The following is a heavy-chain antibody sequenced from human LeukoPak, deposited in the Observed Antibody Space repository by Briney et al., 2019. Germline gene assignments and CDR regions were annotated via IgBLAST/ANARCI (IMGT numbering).Heavy chain of an antibody. Sequence: GGSLRLSCAASGFTFSSYWMHWVRQAPGKGLVWVSRINSDGSSASYADSVKGRFTISRDNAKNTLYLQMNSLRAEDTAVYYCAREQQLVPDTFDPWGQGTLVTVSS. D-gene: IGHD6-13*01. CDR2: INSDGSSA. CDR3: AREQQLVPDTFDP. CDR1: GFTFSSYW. V-gene: IGHV3-74*01. J-gene: IGHJ5*02.